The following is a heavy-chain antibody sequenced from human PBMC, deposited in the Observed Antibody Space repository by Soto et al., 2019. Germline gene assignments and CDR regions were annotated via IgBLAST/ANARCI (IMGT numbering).Heavy chain of an antibody. J-gene: IGHJ4*02. D-gene: IGHD6-13*01. V-gene: IGHV3-33*01. CDR1: GFTFSSYG. Sequence: QVQLVESGGGVVQPGRSLRLSCAASGFTFSSYGMHWVRQAPGKGLEWVAVIWYDGSNKYYADSVKGRFTISRDNSKNTLYVQMNSLRAEDTAVYYCARDRGVSSSCLDYWGQGTLVTVSS. CDR2: IWYDGSNK. CDR3: ARDRGVSSSCLDY.